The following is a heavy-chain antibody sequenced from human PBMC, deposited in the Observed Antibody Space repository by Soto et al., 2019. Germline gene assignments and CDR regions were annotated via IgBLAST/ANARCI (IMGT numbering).Heavy chain of an antibody. J-gene: IGHJ5*02. CDR1: GGSFSGYY. D-gene: IGHD2-15*01. V-gene: IGHV4-34*01. CDR2: INHSGST. Sequence: SETLSLTCAVYGGSFSGYYWSWIRQPPGKGLEWIGEINHSGSTNYNPSLKSRVTISVDTSKNQFSLKLSSVTAADTAVYYCAREWVVVAATPKNSIKFDPWGQGTLVTVSS. CDR3: AREWVVVAATPKNSIKFDP.